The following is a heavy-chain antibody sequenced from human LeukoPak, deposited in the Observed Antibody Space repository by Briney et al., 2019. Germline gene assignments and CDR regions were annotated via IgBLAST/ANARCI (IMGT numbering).Heavy chain of an antibody. Sequence: SETLSLICAVYGGSFSGYYWSWIRQPPGKGLEWIGEINHSGSTNYNPSLKSRVTISVDTSKNQFSLKLSSVTAADTAVYYCARGRNYWGQGTLVTVSS. CDR1: GGSFSGYY. CDR3: ARGRNY. D-gene: IGHD1-14*01. V-gene: IGHV4-34*01. CDR2: INHSGST. J-gene: IGHJ4*02.